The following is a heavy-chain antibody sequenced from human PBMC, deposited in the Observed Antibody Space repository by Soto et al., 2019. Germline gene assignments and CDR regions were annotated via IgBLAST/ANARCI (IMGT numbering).Heavy chain of an antibody. V-gene: IGHV4-30-4*01. Sequence: PGKGLEWIGHIFDSGSTYYNPSLKSRLTIAVDTSKNPFSLRLSSVTAADMAVFFFQAEDGIRDVRSVSAFLLNRSSDL. CDR3: QAEDGIRDVRSVSAFLLNRSSDL. J-gene: IGHJ2*01. CDR2: IFDSGST. D-gene: IGHD3-10*02.